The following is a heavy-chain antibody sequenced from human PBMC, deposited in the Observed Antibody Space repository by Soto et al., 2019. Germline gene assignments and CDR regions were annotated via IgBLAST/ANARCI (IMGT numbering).Heavy chain of an antibody. Sequence: SETLSLTCAVYGGSFSGYYWSWIRQPPGKGLEWIGEINHSGSTNYNPSLKSRVTISVDTSKNQFSLKLSSVTAADTAVYYCARGPSIHYLTTVTTEFDYWGQGTLVTVSS. CDR3: ARGPSIHYLTTVTTEFDY. J-gene: IGHJ4*02. D-gene: IGHD4-17*01. V-gene: IGHV4-34*01. CDR2: INHSGST. CDR1: GGSFSGYY.